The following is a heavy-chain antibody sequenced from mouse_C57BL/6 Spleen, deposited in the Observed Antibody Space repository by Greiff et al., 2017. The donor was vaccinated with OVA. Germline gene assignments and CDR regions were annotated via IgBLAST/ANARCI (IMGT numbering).Heavy chain of an antibody. CDR1: GYAFTNYL. D-gene: IGHD1-1*01. V-gene: IGHV1-54*01. CDR3: ARDHYYGSRYYAMDY. CDR2: INPGSGGT. Sequence: QVQLKESGAELVRPGTSVKVSCKASGYAFTNYLIEWVKQRPGQGLEWIGVINPGSGGTNYNEKFKGKATLTADKSSSTAYMQLSSLTSEDSAVYFWARDHYYGSRYYAMDYWGQGTSVTVSS. J-gene: IGHJ4*01.